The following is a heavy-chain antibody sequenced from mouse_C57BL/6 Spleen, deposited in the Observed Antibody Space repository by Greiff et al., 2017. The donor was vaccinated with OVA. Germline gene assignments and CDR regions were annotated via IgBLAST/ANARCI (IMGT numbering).Heavy chain of an antibody. V-gene: IGHV1-5*01. Sequence: EVQLQQSGTVLARPGASVKMSCKTSGYTFTSYWMHWVKQRPGQGLEWIGAIYPGNSDTSYNQKFKGTAKLTAVTSASTAYMELSSLTSEDSAFYFCTRGGDYPSWFAYWGQGTLVTVSA. CDR3: TRGGDYPSWFAY. J-gene: IGHJ3*01. CDR2: IYPGNSDT. D-gene: IGHD2-4*01. CDR1: GYTFTSYW.